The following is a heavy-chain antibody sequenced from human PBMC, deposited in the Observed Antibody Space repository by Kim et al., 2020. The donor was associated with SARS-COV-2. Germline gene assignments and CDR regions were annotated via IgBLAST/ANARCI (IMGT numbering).Heavy chain of an antibody. J-gene: IGHJ5*02. CDR1: GGSISSSSYY. CDR2: IYYSGST. D-gene: IGHD6-13*01. V-gene: IGHV4-39*01. Sequence: SETLSLTCTVSGGSISSSSYYWGWIRQPPGKGLEWIGSIYYSGSTYYNPSLKSRVTISVDTSKNQFSLKLSSVTAADTAVYYCARQERSSSWYRSSGWFDPWGQGTLVTVSS. CDR3: ARQERSSSWYRSSGWFDP.